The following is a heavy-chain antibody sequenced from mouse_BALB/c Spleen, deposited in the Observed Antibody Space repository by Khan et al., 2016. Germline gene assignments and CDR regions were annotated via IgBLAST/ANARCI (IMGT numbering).Heavy chain of an antibody. CDR2: INTNTGEP. D-gene: IGHD1-1*01. CDR1: GYSFTNYG. CDR3: ANFGSSSYFDY. V-gene: IGHV9-3*02. Sequence: QVQLQQSGPELKKPGETVKISCKASGYSFTNYGLNWVKQAPGKGLKWMGWINTNTGEPIYAEEFKGRFAFSLEISASTAYLQINNLKNEDTSTYFCANFGSSSYFDYWGQGTTLTVSS. J-gene: IGHJ2*01.